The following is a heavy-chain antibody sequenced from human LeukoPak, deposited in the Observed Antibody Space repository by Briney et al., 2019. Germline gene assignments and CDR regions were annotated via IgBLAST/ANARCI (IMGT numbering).Heavy chain of an antibody. CDR3: ATGLPAAIYWDY. D-gene: IGHD2-2*02. Sequence: ASVKVSCKASGYTFIGYYMHWVRQAPGQGLEWMGWINPNSGGTNYAQKFQGRVTMTRDTSISTAYMELSRLRSDDTAVYYCATGLPAAIYWDYWGQGTLVTVSS. CDR1: GYTFIGYY. CDR2: INPNSGGT. V-gene: IGHV1-2*02. J-gene: IGHJ4*02.